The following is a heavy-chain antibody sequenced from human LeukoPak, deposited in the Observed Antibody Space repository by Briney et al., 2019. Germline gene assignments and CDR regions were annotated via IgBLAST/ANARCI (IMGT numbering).Heavy chain of an antibody. CDR3: ASTYDSRGYYYGGYFDY. D-gene: IGHD3-22*01. Sequence: GGSLRLSCAASGFTFSSYAMSWVRQAPGKGLEWVSTISGSGGSTSYADSVKGRFTISRDNSKNALYLQMNSLRAEDTAVYYCASTYDSRGYYYGGYFDYWGQGTLVTVSS. CDR2: ISGSGGST. J-gene: IGHJ4*02. CDR1: GFTFSSYA. V-gene: IGHV3-23*01.